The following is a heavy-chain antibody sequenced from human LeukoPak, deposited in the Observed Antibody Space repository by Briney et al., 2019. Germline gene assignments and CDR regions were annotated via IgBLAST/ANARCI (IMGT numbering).Heavy chain of an antibody. CDR3: ARSWRFRTWFDP. V-gene: IGHV4-39*01. Sequence: SETLSLTCTVSGGSISSSSYYWGWIRQPPGKGLEWIGNIYYSGTTYYNPSLKSRVTIYIDTSKNQFSLKLSSVTAADTAVYYCARSWRFRTWFDPWGQGTLVTVSS. J-gene: IGHJ5*02. CDR1: GGSISSSSYY. D-gene: IGHD3-3*01. CDR2: IYYSGTT.